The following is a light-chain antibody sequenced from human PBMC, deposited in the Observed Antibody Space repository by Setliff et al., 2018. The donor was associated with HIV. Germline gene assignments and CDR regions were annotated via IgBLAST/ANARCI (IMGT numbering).Light chain of an antibody. V-gene: IGLV2-14*03. CDR2: DFS. CDR3: CSHAGTSFV. Sequence: QSALTQPASVSGSPGQSITISCTGTSSDVGTYNFVSWYQKHPGKAPKLMIYDFSYRPSGVSNRFSASRSGTTASLTISGLQADDEADYYCCSHAGTSFVFGIGTKVTVL. J-gene: IGLJ1*01. CDR1: SSDVGTYNF.